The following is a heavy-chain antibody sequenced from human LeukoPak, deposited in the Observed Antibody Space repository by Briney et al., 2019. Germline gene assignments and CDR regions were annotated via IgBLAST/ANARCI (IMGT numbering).Heavy chain of an antibody. CDR2: ISAYNGNT. CDR3: ARALTSWETFDY. V-gene: IGHV1-18*01. J-gene: IGHJ4*02. CDR1: GYSLTSYG. D-gene: IGHD2-2*01. Sequence: AAVKVSCKASGYSLTSYGISWVRQAPGQGLEWMGWISAYNGNTNYAQKLQGRVTMTTDTSTSTACMELRSLRSDDTAVYYCARALTSWETFDYWGQGTLVTVSS.